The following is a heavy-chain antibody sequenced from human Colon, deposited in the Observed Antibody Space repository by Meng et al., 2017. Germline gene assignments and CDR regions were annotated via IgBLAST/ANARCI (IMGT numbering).Heavy chain of an antibody. V-gene: IGHV4-4*02. Sequence: QVHLQGRVPELVRHSGTPSLTCAVSGGAIGSTNWWSWVRQPSGTGLEWIGEISPGGSRNNNPSLKSRVTMSLDKSKNQLFLNLGSVSAADTAVYYCARENEGIGFTPAGQWGQGTLVTVSS. CDR1: GGAIGSTNW. CDR2: ISPGGSR. CDR3: ARENEGIGFTPAGQ. J-gene: IGHJ1*01. D-gene: IGHD2-15*01.